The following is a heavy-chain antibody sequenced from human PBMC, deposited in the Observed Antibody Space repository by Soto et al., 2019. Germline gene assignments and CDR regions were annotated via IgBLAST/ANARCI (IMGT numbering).Heavy chain of an antibody. Sequence: PSETLSLTCAVSRGSITTFDYSWGWIRQPPGKGLEWIGSIHSSGTTNYKEALTSRVSISLHSSNNRFSLEMKTVIAADTAVYYCVRHRILTGYEADHWSQGTLVTVSS. J-gene: IGHJ4*02. CDR2: IHSSGTT. D-gene: IGHD3-9*01. CDR3: VRHRILTGYEADH. V-gene: IGHV4-39*02. CDR1: RGSITTFDYS.